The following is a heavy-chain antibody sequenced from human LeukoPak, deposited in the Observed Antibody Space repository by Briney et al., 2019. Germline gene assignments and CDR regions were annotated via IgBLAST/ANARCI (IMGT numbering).Heavy chain of an antibody. CDR2: IYPGDSET. V-gene: IGHV5-51*01. J-gene: IGHJ4*02. CDR1: GYTFTSNW. D-gene: IGHD1-14*01. Sequence: GESLKISCKISGYTFTSNWIGWVRQMPGKGLEWMGIIYPGDSETGYSPSFQGQVSISADKSISTAYLQWSSLKASDTAMYYCARRGRISPIPFDYWGQGTLVTVSS. CDR3: ARRGRISPIPFDY.